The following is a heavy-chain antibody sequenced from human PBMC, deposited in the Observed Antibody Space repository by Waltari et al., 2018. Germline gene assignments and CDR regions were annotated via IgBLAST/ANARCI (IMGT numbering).Heavy chain of an antibody. Sequence: EVQLVESGGDLIQPGGSLRLSCASYGLVGGRSFVAWVRQAPGKGLEWVSILYSGGDTHFADSVKGRFTISRDDSRNTVYLQMNSLRAEDAALYYCASGTATVSFEFWGQGTQVTVSS. J-gene: IGHJ4*02. CDR3: ASGTATVSFEF. CDR1: GLVGGRSF. CDR2: LYSGGDT. V-gene: IGHV3-53*01. D-gene: IGHD1-1*01.